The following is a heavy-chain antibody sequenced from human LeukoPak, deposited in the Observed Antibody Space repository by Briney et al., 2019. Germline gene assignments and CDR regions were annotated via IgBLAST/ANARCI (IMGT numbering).Heavy chain of an antibody. Sequence: GGSLRLSCAASGFTFSSYSMNWVRQAPGKGLEWVSSISSSSSYIYYADSVKGRFTISRDNAKNSLYLQMNSLRAEDTALYYCARKGNTLWYYYGSGYYYYYYMDVWGKGTTVTVSS. D-gene: IGHD3-10*01. J-gene: IGHJ6*03. CDR3: ARKGNTLWYYYGSGYYYYYYMDV. CDR2: ISSSSSYI. V-gene: IGHV3-21*04. CDR1: GFTFSSYS.